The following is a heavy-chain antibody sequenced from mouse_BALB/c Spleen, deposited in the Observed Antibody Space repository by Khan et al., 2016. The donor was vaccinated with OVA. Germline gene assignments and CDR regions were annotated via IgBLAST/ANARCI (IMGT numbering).Heavy chain of an antibody. CDR2: IDPENGNT. D-gene: IGHD2-3*01. Sequence: VQLQQSGAELVRPGALVKLSCKASGFNIKDYYIHWVKQRPEQGLEWNGWIDPENGNTIYDPKFQGTASITADTSSNTASLPLSSLPYEATDVSCCPRSILLYFDYWGQGTALTVSS. V-gene: IGHV14-1*02. CDR3: PRSILLYFDY. J-gene: IGHJ2*01. CDR1: GFNIKDYY.